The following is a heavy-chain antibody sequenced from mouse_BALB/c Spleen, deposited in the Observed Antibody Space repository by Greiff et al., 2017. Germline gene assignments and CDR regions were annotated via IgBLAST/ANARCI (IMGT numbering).Heavy chain of an antibody. D-gene: IGHD2-10*01. Sequence: VQLQQSGPGLVAPSQSLSITCTVSGFSLTSYDISWIRQPPGKGLEWLGVIWTGGGTNYNSAFMSRLSISKDNSKSQVFLKMNSLQTDDTAIYYCVRDIAYYGNYGGFAYWGQGTLVTVSA. V-gene: IGHV2-9-2*01. CDR2: IWTGGGT. CDR3: VRDIAYYGNYGGFAY. CDR1: GFSLTSYD. J-gene: IGHJ3*01.